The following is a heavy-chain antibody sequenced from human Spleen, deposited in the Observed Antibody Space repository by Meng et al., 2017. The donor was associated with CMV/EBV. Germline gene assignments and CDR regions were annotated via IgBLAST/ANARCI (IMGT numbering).Heavy chain of an antibody. Sequence: FSDYYMIWFRQAPGKGLEWVSYISSSGSTIYYADSVKGRFTISRDNAKNSLYLQMNSLRAEDTAVYYCARVYYDFWSGYLHYFDYWGQGTLVTVSS. CDR2: ISSSGSTI. V-gene: IGHV3-11*04. CDR1: FSDYY. D-gene: IGHD3-3*01. CDR3: ARVYYDFWSGYLHYFDY. J-gene: IGHJ4*02.